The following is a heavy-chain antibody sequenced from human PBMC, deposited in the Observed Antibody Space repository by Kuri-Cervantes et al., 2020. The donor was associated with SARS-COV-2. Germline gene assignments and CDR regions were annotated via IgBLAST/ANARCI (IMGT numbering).Heavy chain of an antibody. CDR2: INPSGGST. J-gene: IGHJ6*02. CDR3: AREGRNIDYYYGMDV. D-gene: IGHD1-14*01. CDR1: GYTFTSYY. V-gene: IGHV1-46*01. Sequence: ASVKVSCKASGYTFTSYYMHWVRQAPGQGLEWMGIINPSGGSTGYAQKFQGRVTMTRDTSTSTVYMELSSLRSEDTAVYYCAREGRNIDYYYGMDVWGQGTTVTAP.